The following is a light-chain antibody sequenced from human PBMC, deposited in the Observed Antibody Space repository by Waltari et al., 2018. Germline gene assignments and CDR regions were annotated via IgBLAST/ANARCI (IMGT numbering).Light chain of an antibody. J-gene: IGLJ3*02. CDR1: SSNIGSYY. Sequence: QSGLTQPPSASGAPGQRVTISCSGSSSNIGSYYVYWYQFPGTAPKLLIHDNNQRPSGFPDRFSGSKSGTSASLAISGLRSEDEADYYCAVWDDSLSGVVFGGGTKLTVL. V-gene: IGLV1-47*02. CDR3: AVWDDSLSGVV. CDR2: DNN.